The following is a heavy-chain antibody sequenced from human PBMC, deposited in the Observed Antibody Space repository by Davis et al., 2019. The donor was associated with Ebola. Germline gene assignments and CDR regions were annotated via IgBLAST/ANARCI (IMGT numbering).Heavy chain of an antibody. Sequence: PSETLSLTCTVSGGSISSYYWGWIRQPPGKGLEWIGYIYYSGSTNYNPSLKSRVTISVDTSKNQFSLKLSSVTAADTAVYYCARGLRFLEWSGLGDWGQGTLVTVSS. CDR2: IYYSGST. D-gene: IGHD3-3*01. J-gene: IGHJ4*02. CDR1: GGSISSYY. V-gene: IGHV4-59*12. CDR3: ARGLRFLEWSGLGD.